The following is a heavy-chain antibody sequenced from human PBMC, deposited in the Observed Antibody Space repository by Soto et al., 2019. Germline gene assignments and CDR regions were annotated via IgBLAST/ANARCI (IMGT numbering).Heavy chain of an antibody. J-gene: IGHJ5*02. CDR3: ARYPTGRGGSCYGVGSRWFDP. V-gene: IGHV1-18*04. CDR2: ISAYNGNT. CDR1: GYTFTSYG. D-gene: IGHD2-15*01. Sequence: QVQLVQSGAEVKKPGASVKVSCKASGYTFTSYGISWVRQAPGQGLEWMGWISAYNGNTNYAQKLQGRVTMTTDTATRTAYMELRSLRTDDTAVNYLARYPTGRGGSCYGVGSRWFDPWGQGTMVTVSS.